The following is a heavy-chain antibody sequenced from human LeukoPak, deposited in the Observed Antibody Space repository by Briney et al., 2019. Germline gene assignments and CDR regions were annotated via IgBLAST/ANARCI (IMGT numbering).Heavy chain of an antibody. J-gene: IGHJ3*02. CDR2: IIPIFGTA. CDR1: GGTFSSYA. CDR3: ARFRGVNAFDI. D-gene: IGHD3-10*01. V-gene: IGHV1-69*13. Sequence: GASVKVSCKASGGTFSSYAISWVRQAPGQGLEWMGGIIPIFGTANYAQKFQGRVTITADESTSTAYMELSSLRAEDTAVYYCARFRGVNAFDIWGQGTMVTVSS.